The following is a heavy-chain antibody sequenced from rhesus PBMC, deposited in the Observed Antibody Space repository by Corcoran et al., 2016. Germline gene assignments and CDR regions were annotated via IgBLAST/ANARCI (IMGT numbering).Heavy chain of an antibody. CDR3: ARGGET. Sequence: QVQLQESGPGVVKPSETLSLTCAVSGGSLSDSYRWSWVRRPPGKGLGWIGYTYGSSTSSNYNPFVKSRVTIAKDASKNQFSLELGSVTAADTAVYYCARGGETWGQGVLVTVSS. D-gene: IGHD1-44*01. V-gene: IGHV4S10*01. J-gene: IGHJ4*01. CDR2: TYGSSTSS. CDR1: GGSLSDSYR.